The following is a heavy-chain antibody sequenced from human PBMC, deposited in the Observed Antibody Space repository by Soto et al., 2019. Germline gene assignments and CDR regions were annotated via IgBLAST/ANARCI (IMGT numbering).Heavy chain of an antibody. V-gene: IGHV3-48*02. CDR2: ISRSSTGI. CDR1: VFTFSLYS. CDR3: ARAVTWGLDV. Sequence: EVQLVESGGGLVQPGGSLRLSCAASVFTFSLYSMSWVRQAPGKGLEWVSYISRSSTGIHYADSVKGRFTISRDDATNSMHLQMNRLRDGDTAVYYCARAVTWGLDVWGQGTTVSISS. J-gene: IGHJ6*02. D-gene: IGHD3-10*01.